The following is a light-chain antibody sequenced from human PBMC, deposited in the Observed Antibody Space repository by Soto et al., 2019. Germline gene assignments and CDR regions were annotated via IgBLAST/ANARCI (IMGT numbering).Light chain of an antibody. V-gene: IGKV1-5*03. CDR3: QQYNSQRT. CDR2: KAS. Sequence: DIQMTQSPSTLSASVGDRVTITCRASQYISNWLAWYQKKPGKAPKLLIYKASSLESGVPSRFSGSGSGTEFTLTISSLQPDDFVTYYCQQYNSQRTFGQGTKVDIK. CDR1: QYISNW. J-gene: IGKJ1*01.